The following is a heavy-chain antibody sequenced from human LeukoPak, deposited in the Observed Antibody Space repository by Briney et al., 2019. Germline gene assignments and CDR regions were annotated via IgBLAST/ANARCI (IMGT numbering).Heavy chain of an antibody. V-gene: IGHV4-4*02. CDR3: ASLRVPGYFDY. Sequence: SETLSLTCAVSGGSISSSNWWSWVRQPPGKGLEWIGEIYHSGSTNYNPSLKSRVTISVDKSKNQFSLKLSSVTAADTAVFYCASLRVPGYFDYWGQGTLVTVSS. J-gene: IGHJ4*03. CDR1: GGSISSSNW. D-gene: IGHD3-16*01. CDR2: IYHSGST.